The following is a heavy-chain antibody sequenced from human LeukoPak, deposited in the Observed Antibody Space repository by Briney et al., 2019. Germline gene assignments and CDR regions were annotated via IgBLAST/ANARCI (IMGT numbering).Heavy chain of an antibody. Sequence: SETLSLTCTVSGGSISGSSSYRWGWVRQPPGKGLEWIGQVLYDGRRDYNPSLRSRVTISSDTSKNQFSLKMTSVTAADAAVYYCARLHPKGPDEYWGQGTLVTVSS. CDR2: VLYDGRR. CDR1: GGSISGSSSYR. V-gene: IGHV4-39*07. J-gene: IGHJ4*02. CDR3: ARLHPKGPDEY.